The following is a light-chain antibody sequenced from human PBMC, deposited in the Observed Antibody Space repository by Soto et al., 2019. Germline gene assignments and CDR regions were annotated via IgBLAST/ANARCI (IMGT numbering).Light chain of an antibody. CDR2: DVT. J-gene: IGLJ1*01. CDR1: SSDVGGYKS. V-gene: IGLV2-11*01. CDR3: GSYAGRYSPYV. Sequence: QSALTQPRSVSGSPGQSVTISCAGTSSDVGGYKSVSWYQKHPGKAPKLIIYDVTKRPAGVPDRFAGAKSGNTASLTISGRQAEDEADYYFGSYAGRYSPYVFGTGTQLPVL.